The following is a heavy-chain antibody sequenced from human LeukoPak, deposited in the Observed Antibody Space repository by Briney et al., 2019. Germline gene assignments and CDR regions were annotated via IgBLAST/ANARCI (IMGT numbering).Heavy chain of an antibody. Sequence: GASVKVSCKASGYTFTSYGISWVRQAPGQGLEWMGWISAYNGNTNYAQKLQGRVTMTTDTSTRTAYMELRSLRSDDTAVYYCAREGGFLEWLSGYGMDVWGQGTTVTVSS. D-gene: IGHD3-3*01. CDR2: ISAYNGNT. CDR1: GYTFTSYG. V-gene: IGHV1-18*01. J-gene: IGHJ6*02. CDR3: AREGGFLEWLSGYGMDV.